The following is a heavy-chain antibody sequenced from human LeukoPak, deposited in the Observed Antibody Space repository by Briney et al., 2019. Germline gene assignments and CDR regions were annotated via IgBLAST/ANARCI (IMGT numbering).Heavy chain of an antibody. CDR3: ARDSHWYFDL. Sequence: GGSLRLSCAASGFTFSSYGMHWVRQAPGKGLEWVAVIWYDGSNKYYADSGKGRFTISRDNSKNTQYLQMNSLRAEDTAVYYCARDSHWYFDLWGRGTLVTVSS. V-gene: IGHV3-33*01. CDR2: IWYDGSNK. J-gene: IGHJ2*01. CDR1: GFTFSSYG.